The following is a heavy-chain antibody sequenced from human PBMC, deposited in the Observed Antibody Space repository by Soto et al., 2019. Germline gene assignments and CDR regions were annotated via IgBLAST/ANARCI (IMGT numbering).Heavy chain of an antibody. J-gene: IGHJ6*02. D-gene: IGHD4-17*01. Sequence: QVQLVQSGAEVKKPGASVKVSCKASGYTFTSYAMHWVRQAPGQRLEWMGWINAGNGNTKYSQKFQGRVTITRDTSASTAYMELSSMRSEDTAVYYCARTVGYYYGMDVWGQGTTVTVSS. V-gene: IGHV1-3*01. CDR2: INAGNGNT. CDR3: ARTVGYYYGMDV. CDR1: GYTFTSYA.